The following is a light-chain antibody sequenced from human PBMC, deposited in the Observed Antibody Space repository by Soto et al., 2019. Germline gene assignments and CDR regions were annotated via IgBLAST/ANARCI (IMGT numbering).Light chain of an antibody. Sequence: DIQMTQSPSTLSASVGDRVTITCRASQSISTWLAWYQQKPGKAPKGLIYKASSLETGVPPRFSGSGSGTEFTLTISSLQPGDFATYYCQQYDSYPYTFGQGTKLEIK. J-gene: IGKJ2*01. CDR1: QSISTW. CDR2: KAS. V-gene: IGKV1-5*03. CDR3: QQYDSYPYT.